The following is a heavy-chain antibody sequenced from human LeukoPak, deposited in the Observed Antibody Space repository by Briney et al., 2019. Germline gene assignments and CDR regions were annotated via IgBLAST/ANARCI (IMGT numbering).Heavy chain of an antibody. CDR2: IGSSGASI. CDR1: GFGFSDYY. J-gene: IGHJ6*02. D-gene: IGHD3-10*01. Sequence: GGSLRLSCAASGFGFSDYYMGWIRQAPGKGLEWVSDIGSSGASIHYADSVRGRFTISRDNAKKSLYLQMNSLRAEDTAVYYCAKSSPRWFGELLDVWGQGTTVTVSS. CDR3: AKSSPRWFGELLDV. V-gene: IGHV3-11*01.